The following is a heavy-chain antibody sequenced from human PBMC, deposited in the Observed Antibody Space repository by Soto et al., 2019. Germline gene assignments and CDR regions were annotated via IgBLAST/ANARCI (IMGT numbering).Heavy chain of an antibody. V-gene: IGHV4-38-2*01. CDR2: IFHTGTT. CDR3: VRALGSRFMEWTRFAP. Sequence: SQIMPVRTAVSEDTSIDIDHCPWIRQTPGRSLEWIASIFHTGTTYYTPSLKSRVTISVDTSKNQFSLRLSSVTAADTAVYYFVRALGSRFMEWTRFAPWGHGNLVIVFS. CDR1: EDTSIDIDH. D-gene: IGHD3-3*01. J-gene: IGHJ5*02.